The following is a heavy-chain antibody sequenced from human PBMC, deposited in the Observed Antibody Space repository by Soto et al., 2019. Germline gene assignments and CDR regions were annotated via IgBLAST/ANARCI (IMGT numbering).Heavy chain of an antibody. J-gene: IGHJ6*02. D-gene: IGHD1-20*01. CDR2: IHYTGSS. V-gene: IGHV4-59*01. Sequence: PSETLSLTCIVSGGSISGYYWSWFRQPPGKGLEWIAQIHYTGSSSYNPSLVSRVTISVDTSKSQFSLKLSSVTAADTAVYYCARYKSNYYYGMDVWGQGTTVTVS. CDR1: GGSISGYY. CDR3: ARYKSNYYYGMDV.